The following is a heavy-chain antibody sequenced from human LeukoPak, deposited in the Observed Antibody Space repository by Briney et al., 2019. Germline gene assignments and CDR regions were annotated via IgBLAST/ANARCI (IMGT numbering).Heavy chain of an antibody. CDR3: ASGGSYYGYFDY. D-gene: IGHD1-26*01. J-gene: IGHJ4*02. Sequence: PGGSLRLSCAASGFTFSSYSMNWVRQAQGKGLELVSSISSSSSYIYYADSVKGRFTISRDNAKNSLYLQMNSLRAEDTAVYYCASGGSYYGYFDYWGQGTLVTVSS. CDR1: GFTFSSYS. CDR2: ISSSSSYI. V-gene: IGHV3-21*01.